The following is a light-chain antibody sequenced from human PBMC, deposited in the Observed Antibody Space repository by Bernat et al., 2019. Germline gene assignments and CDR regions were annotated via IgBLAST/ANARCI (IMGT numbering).Light chain of an antibody. CDR3: QHLNNFPIA. CDR1: QVIGIY. CDR2: GAS. J-gene: IGKJ5*01. V-gene: IGKV1-9*01. Sequence: DIQLTQSPSFLSASVGDRVTISCRASQVIGIYLAWYQQKPGKAPNLLIYGASTLQSGVPSRFSGSGSGTEFTLTISSLQPEDLGTYYCQHLNNFPIAFGQGTRLDI.